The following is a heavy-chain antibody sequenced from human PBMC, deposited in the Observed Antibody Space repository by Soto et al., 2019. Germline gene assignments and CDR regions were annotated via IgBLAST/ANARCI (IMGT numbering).Heavy chain of an antibody. CDR1: GGSVSSVYYY. CDR3: ARTGVTYYDILTGHDYFDY. J-gene: IGHJ4*02. CDR2: IYYSGST. V-gene: IGHV4-61*01. Sequence: PSETLSLTCSVSGGSVSSVYYYWSWIRQSPGKGLEWIGYIYYSGSTNYNPSLKSRVTISVDTSKNQFSLKLSSVTAADTAVYYCARTGVTYYDILTGHDYFDYWSQGTLVTVSS. D-gene: IGHD3-9*01.